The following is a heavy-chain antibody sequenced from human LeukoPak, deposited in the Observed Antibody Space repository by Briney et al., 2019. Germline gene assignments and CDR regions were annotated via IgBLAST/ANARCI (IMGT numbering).Heavy chain of an antibody. CDR3: ARYSRSSQYFDS. J-gene: IGHJ4*02. Sequence: PSETLSLTCAVSGGSISSSNWWSWVRQPPGKGLEWIGEIYHSGSTNYNPSLKSRVTISVDTSKNQFSLKLSSVTAADTAVYYCARYSRSSQYFDSWGQGTLVTVSS. CDR1: GGSISSSNW. V-gene: IGHV4-4*02. CDR2: IYHSGST. D-gene: IGHD5-18*01.